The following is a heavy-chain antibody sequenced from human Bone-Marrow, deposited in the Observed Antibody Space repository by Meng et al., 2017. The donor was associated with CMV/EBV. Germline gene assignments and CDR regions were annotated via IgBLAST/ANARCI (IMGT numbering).Heavy chain of an antibody. J-gene: IGHJ4*02. CDR1: GYTFTGYY. Sequence: SVKVSCKASGYTFTGYYMHWVRQAPGQGLEWMGGIIPILGIANYAQKFQGRVTITADKSTSTAYMELSSLRSEDTAVYYCAGVGKPTVVTGQFDYWGQGTLVTVSS. V-gene: IGHV1-69*10. D-gene: IGHD4-23*01. CDR2: IIPILGIA. CDR3: AGVGKPTVVTGQFDY.